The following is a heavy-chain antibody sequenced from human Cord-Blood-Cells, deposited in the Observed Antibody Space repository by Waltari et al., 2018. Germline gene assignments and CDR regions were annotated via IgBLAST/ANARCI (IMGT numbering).Heavy chain of an antibody. D-gene: IGHD3-10*01. CDR2: ISSSGSTI. CDR1: GFTFSASY. J-gene: IGHJ4*02. CDR3: ARDSRNFGSGSYYNY. Sequence: GGGLVKPGGSLRLSCAASGFTFSASYMSCIRQAPGKGLEWVSYISSSGSTIYYADSVKGRFTISRDNAKHSLYLQVNSLRAEETPVYYGARDSRNFGSGSYYNYWGQGTLVTVAS. V-gene: IGHV3-11*01.